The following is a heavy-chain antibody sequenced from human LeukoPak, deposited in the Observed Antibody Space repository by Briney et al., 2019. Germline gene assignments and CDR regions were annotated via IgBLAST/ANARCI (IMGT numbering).Heavy chain of an antibody. Sequence: GALRLSCAASGFTFSDYYMSWIRQAPGKGLEWVSYISSSGSTIYYADSVKGRFTISRDNAKNSLYLQMNSLRAEDTAVYYCAKRRFGEFNLDYWGQGTLVTVSS. CDR2: ISSSGSTI. CDR3: AKRRFGEFNLDY. D-gene: IGHD3-10*01. CDR1: GFTFSDYY. V-gene: IGHV3-11*01. J-gene: IGHJ4*02.